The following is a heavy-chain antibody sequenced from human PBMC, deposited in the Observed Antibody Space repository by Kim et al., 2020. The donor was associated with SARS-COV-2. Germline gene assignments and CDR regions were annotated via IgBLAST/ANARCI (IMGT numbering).Heavy chain of an antibody. CDR1: GGTFSSYA. J-gene: IGHJ6*02. D-gene: IGHD2-2*01. CDR3: ARAGWVVPAAGYYGMDV. V-gene: IGHV1-69*13. Sequence: SVKVSCKASGGTFSSYAISWVRQTPGQGLEWMGGIIPIFGTANYAQKFQGRVTITADESTSTAYMELSSLRSEDTAVYYCARAGWVVPAAGYYGMDVWGQGTTVTVSS. CDR2: IIPIFGTA.